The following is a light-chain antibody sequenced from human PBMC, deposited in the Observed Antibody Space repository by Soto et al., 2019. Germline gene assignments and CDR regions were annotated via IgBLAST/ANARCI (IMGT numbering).Light chain of an antibody. Sequence: QSVLTQPASVSGSPGQSITISCTGSSSDVGAYNYVSWYQQHPGKAPRLMIYEVTNRPSGVSNRFSGSKSGNTASLTISGLRAEDKADYYCSSYTSGSTLVVFGGGTKLTVL. CDR2: EVT. J-gene: IGLJ2*01. CDR3: SSYTSGSTLVV. V-gene: IGLV2-14*01. CDR1: SSDVGAYNY.